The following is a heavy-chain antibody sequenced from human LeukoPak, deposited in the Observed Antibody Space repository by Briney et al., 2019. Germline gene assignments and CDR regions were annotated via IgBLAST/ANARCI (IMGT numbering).Heavy chain of an antibody. J-gene: IGHJ1*01. CDR1: GGSFSGYY. D-gene: IGHD3-3*01. Sequence: PSETLSLTCAVYGGSFSGYYWSWIRQPPGKGLEWIGEINHSGSTNYNPSLKSRVTLSIDKSKNQFSLKLSSVTAADTAVYYCARGTHWRYFQHWGQGTLVTVSS. CDR2: INHSGST. V-gene: IGHV4-34*01. CDR3: ARGTHWRYFQH.